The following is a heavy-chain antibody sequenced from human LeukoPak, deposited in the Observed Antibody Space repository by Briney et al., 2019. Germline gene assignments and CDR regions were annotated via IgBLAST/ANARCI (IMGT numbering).Heavy chain of an antibody. D-gene: IGHD6-13*01. V-gene: IGHV4-59*01. CDR3: AREAGTEYFQH. CDR2: IYYSGST. J-gene: IGHJ1*01. CDR1: GGSISSYY. Sequence: SETLSLTCTVSGGSISSYYWSWIRQPPGKGLEWIGYIYYSGSTSYNPSLKSRVTISVDTSKNQFSLKLSSVTAADTAVYYCAREAGTEYFQHWGQGTLVTVSS.